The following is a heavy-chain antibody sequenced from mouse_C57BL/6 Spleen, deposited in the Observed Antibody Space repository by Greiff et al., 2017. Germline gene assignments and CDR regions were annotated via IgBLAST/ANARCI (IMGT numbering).Heavy chain of an antibody. CDR3: ACDSAAWFAY. J-gene: IGHJ3*01. D-gene: IGHD6-1*01. CDR2: IYPYNGVS. Sequence: VQLQQSGPELVQPGASVKISCKASGYSFTGYYMHWVQQSPGNILDWIGYIYPYNGVSSYNQKFKGKATLTVDKSNSKAYMELRSMTSEDSAVYYCACDSAAWFAYWGQGSLVTVSA. V-gene: IGHV1-31*01. CDR1: GYSFTGYY.